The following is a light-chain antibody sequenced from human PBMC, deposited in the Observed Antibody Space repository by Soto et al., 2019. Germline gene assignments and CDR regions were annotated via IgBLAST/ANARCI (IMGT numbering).Light chain of an antibody. CDR3: QQYGSSPRIT. CDR1: QSVSSSY. J-gene: IGKJ5*01. CDR2: GAS. V-gene: IGKV3-20*01. Sequence: EMVMTQSPATLSVSPWERATLSCRASQSVSSSYLAWYQQKPGQAPRLLISGASSRATGIPDRFSGSGSGTDFTLTISRLEPEDFAVYYCQQYGSSPRITFGQGTRLEIK.